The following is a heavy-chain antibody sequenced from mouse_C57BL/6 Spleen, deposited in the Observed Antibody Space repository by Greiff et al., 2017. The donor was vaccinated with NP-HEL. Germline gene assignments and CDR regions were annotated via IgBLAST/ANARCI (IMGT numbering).Heavy chain of an antibody. Sequence: EVKLQQSGPELVKPGASVKISCKASGYSFTGYYMNWVKQSPEKSLEWIGEINPSTGGTTYNQKFKAKATLTVDKSSSTAYMQLKSLTSEDSAVYYCARRDDYGGAMDYWGQGTSVTVSS. V-gene: IGHV1-42*01. D-gene: IGHD2-4*01. CDR3: ARRDDYGGAMDY. J-gene: IGHJ4*01. CDR2: INPSTGGT. CDR1: GYSFTGYY.